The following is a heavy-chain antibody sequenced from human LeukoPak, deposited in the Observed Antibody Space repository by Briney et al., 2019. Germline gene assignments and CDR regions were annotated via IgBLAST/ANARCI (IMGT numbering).Heavy chain of an antibody. D-gene: IGHD1-26*01. Sequence: GGSLRLSCAASGFTFSTYWMHWVRQAPGKGLLWVSRINTDGSIANYADSVKGRFTISRDNAKNTLYLQMNSLRSEDTAVYYCARVPPSVGEATSEYFQDWGQGTLVTVSS. CDR1: GFTFSTYW. V-gene: IGHV3-74*01. J-gene: IGHJ1*01. CDR3: ARVPPSVGEATSEYFQD. CDR2: INTDGSIA.